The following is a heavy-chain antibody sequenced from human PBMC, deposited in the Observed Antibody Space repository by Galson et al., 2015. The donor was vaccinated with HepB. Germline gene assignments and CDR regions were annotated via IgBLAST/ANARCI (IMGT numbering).Heavy chain of an antibody. D-gene: IGHD3-10*01. CDR1: GYTFTSYG. Sequence: SVKVSCKASGYTFTSYGISWVRQAPGQGLEWMGWISAYNGNTNYAQKLQGRVTMTTDTSTNTAYMELRSLRSDDTAVYYCARNVDGSGSYYPYYYYYYGMDVWGQGTTVTVSS. CDR2: ISAYNGNT. J-gene: IGHJ6*02. V-gene: IGHV1-18*04. CDR3: ARNVDGSGSYYPYYYYYYGMDV.